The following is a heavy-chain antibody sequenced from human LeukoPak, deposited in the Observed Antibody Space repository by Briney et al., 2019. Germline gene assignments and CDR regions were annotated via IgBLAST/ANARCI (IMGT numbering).Heavy chain of an antibody. CDR1: GYTFNSYG. J-gene: IGHJ4*02. Sequence: GSVKVSCKASGYTFNSYGISWARQAPGQGLEWMGCINPGNGDTKYSQEFQGRVTITSDTSASTAYMELSSLRSEDMAVYYCTLYNYWGQGTLVTVSS. CDR2: INPGNGDT. D-gene: IGHD2-2*02. V-gene: IGHV1-3*03. CDR3: TLYNY.